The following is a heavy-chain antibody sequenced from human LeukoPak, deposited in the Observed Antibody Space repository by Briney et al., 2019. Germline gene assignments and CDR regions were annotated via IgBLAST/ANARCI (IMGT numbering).Heavy chain of an antibody. Sequence: GGSLRLSCAASGFTFSSYTMNWVRQAPGKGPEWVSSISSSSTYINYADSVKGRFTISRDNGKNSLYLQMNSLRAEDTAVYYCARAGRKSRGVDLVRKKETGYYYYMDVWGKGTTVTVSS. D-gene: IGHD3-10*02. CDR2: ISSSSTYI. CDR3: ARAGRKSRGVDLVRKKETGYYYYMDV. V-gene: IGHV3-21*06. J-gene: IGHJ6*03. CDR1: GFTFSSYT.